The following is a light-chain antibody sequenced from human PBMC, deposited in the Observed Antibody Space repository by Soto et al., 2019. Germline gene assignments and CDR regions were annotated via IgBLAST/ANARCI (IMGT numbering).Light chain of an antibody. CDR3: QQYNSYPT. J-gene: IGKJ1*01. CDR2: DAS. Sequence: IQMTQFPSTPSASVGDRVTSTFRASQSVRSWLAWYQQKPGEDPNLLIYDASNLESGVPSRFSGSGSGTEFTLTISSLQADDFATYFCQQYNSYPTFGQGTKVDIK. CDR1: QSVRSW. V-gene: IGKV1-5*01.